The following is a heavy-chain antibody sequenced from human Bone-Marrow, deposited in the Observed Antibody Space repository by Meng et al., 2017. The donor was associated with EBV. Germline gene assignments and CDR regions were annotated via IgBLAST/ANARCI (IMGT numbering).Heavy chain of an antibody. Sequence: ERVGLRGGLVKPGGSLRLSCAGSGFTFSDYYMSWIRQAPGKGLEWVSYISSTGSSTYYGDSVKGRFTISRDNAENSLYLQMNSLRAEDTAVYFCARASSSNYGVYDYWGQGTLVTVSS. CDR2: ISSTGSST. V-gene: IGHV3-11*01. CDR3: ARASSSNYGVYDY. J-gene: IGHJ4*02. CDR1: GFTFSDYY. D-gene: IGHD4-11*01.